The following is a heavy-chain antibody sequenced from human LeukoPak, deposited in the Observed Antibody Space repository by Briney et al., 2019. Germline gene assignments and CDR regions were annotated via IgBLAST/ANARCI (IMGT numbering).Heavy chain of an antibody. CDR3: ARLYSSAVLPLDF. D-gene: IGHD6-25*01. J-gene: IGHJ4*02. CDR2: INPNSGGT. Sequence: ASVKVSCKASGYTFTAYYIHWVRQAPGQGLKWMGWINPNSGGTNYAREFQGRVTMTRDTSISTAYIEVSRLTPDDTAVYYCARLYSSAVLPLDFWGQGTLVTVSS. V-gene: IGHV1-2*02. CDR1: GYTFTAYY.